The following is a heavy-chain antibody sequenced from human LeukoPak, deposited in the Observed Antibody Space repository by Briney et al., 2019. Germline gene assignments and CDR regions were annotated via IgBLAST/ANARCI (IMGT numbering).Heavy chain of an antibody. D-gene: IGHD6-13*01. J-gene: IGHJ4*02. V-gene: IGHV1-3*01. CDR3: ARDGSGTGIAAAAPSVAAYTFDY. CDR1: GYTFTSYA. Sequence: ASVKVSCKASGYTFTSYAMHWVRQAPGQRLEWMGWINAGNGNTKYSQKFQGRVTITRDTSASTAYMELSSLRSEDTAVYYCARDGSGTGIAAAAPSVAAYTFDYWGQGTLVTVSS. CDR2: INAGNGNT.